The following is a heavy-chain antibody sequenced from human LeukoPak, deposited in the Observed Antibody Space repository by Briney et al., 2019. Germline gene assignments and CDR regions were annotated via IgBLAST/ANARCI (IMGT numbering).Heavy chain of an antibody. Sequence: ASVKVSCKASGYTFTSYYMHWVRQAPGQGLEWMGIINPSGGSTSYAQKFQGRVTMTRDTSTSTVYMELSSLRSEDTAVYYCARDKLAIVLMVYAPRAYDMDVWGQGITVTVSS. CDR1: GYTFTSYY. CDR3: ARDKLAIVLMVYAPRAYDMDV. V-gene: IGHV1-46*01. D-gene: IGHD2-8*01. J-gene: IGHJ6*02. CDR2: INPSGGST.